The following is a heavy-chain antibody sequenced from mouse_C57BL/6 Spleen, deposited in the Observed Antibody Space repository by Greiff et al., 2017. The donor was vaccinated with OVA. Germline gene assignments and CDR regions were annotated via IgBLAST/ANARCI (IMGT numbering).Heavy chain of an antibody. CDR1: GYSITSGYY. CDR3: ARYSNYEAMDY. Sequence: ESGPGLVKPSQSLSLTCSVTGYSITSGYYWNWIRQFPGNKLEWMGYISYDGSNNYNPSLKNRISITRDTSKNQFFLKLNSVTTEDTATYYCARYSNYEAMDYWGQGTSVTVSS. D-gene: IGHD2-5*01. V-gene: IGHV3-6*01. J-gene: IGHJ4*01. CDR2: ISYDGSN.